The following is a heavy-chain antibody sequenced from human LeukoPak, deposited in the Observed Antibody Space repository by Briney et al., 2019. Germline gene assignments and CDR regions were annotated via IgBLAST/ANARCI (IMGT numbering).Heavy chain of an antibody. V-gene: IGHV3-15*01. J-gene: IGHJ4*02. CDR1: GFTFSNAW. Sequence: GRSLRLSCAASGFTFSNAWMSWVRQASGKGLEWRGRIKSKTDGRITDYAAPVKGRFTISRDDSKYTLYLQMNSLKTEDTAVYYCAYWSSSSWNYWGQGTLVTVSS. D-gene: IGHD6-13*01. CDR3: AYWSSSSWNY. CDR2: IKSKTDGRIT.